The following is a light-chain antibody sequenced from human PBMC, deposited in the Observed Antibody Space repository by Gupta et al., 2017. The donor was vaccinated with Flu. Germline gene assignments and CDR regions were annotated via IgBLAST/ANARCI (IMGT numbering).Light chain of an antibody. V-gene: IGKV3-20*01. J-gene: IGKJ3*01. CDR1: QSVNSAY. CDR2: GAS. CDR3: QRYGSSPLFA. Sequence: TLSLSPGERATLSCRAGQSVNSAYLAWYQQKPGQAPRLLIYGASIRATGIPDRFSGSGSGTDFTLTINSREPEDFAVYYCQRYGSSPLFAFGHGIRVDVK.